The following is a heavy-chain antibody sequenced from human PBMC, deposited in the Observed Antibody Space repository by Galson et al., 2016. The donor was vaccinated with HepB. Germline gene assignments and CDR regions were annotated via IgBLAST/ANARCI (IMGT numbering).Heavy chain of an antibody. V-gene: IGHV2-5*02. J-gene: IGHJ4*02. D-gene: IGHD4-17*01. CDR1: GFSLSTSGVG. CDR2: IYWDDDK. Sequence: PALVKPTQTLTLTCTFSGFSLSTSGVGLGWIRQPPGKALEWLAVIYWDDDKRYSSCLKSRLTITNNTSKKQVVLRITNMKPVDTATYYCAHGSHGVEGNYLDSLGQGILVTVSS. CDR3: AHGSHGVEGNYLDS.